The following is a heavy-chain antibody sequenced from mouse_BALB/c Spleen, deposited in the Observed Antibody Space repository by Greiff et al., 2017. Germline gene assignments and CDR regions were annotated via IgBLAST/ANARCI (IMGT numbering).Heavy chain of an antibody. J-gene: IGHJ4*01. CDR3: ARDRAYGSRNYYAMDY. Sequence: QVQLKESGPGLVAPSQSLSITCTVSGFSLTSYGVHWVRRPPGKGLEWLGVIWAGGSTNYNSALMSRLSISKDNSKSQVFLKMNSLQTDDTAMYYCARDRAYGSRNYYAMDYWGQGTSVTVSS. V-gene: IGHV2-9*02. CDR1: GFSLTSYG. D-gene: IGHD1-1*01. CDR2: IWAGGST.